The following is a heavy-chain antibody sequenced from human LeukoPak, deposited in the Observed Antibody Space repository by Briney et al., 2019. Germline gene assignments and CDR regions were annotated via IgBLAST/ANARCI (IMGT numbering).Heavy chain of an antibody. CDR1: GGSISSSSNY. D-gene: IGHD3-10*01. CDR3: ARQKWITMVRGVINWFDP. V-gene: IGHV4-39*01. J-gene: IGHJ5*02. CDR2: IHYSGST. Sequence: PSETLSLTCTVSGGSISSSSNYWAWIRLPPGKGLEWIGSIHYSGSTYYNPSLKSRVTISVDTSKSQFFLKLSSVTAADTAVYYCARQKWITMVRGVINWFDPWGQGTLVTVSS.